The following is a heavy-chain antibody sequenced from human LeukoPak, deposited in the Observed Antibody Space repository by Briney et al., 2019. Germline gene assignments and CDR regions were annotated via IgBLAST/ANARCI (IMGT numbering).Heavy chain of an antibody. CDR1: GYTSTACY. Sequence: GASVKVSCKASGYTSTACYVHWVRQAPGQGLEWVGWINPNTGGTDYAQGFRARVTFTADTSIGTAYMEVSRLKSDDTAMFYCAIRPVNSVSDGFYWGQGTLVTVSS. CDR2: INPNTGGT. V-gene: IGHV1-2*02. J-gene: IGHJ4*02. CDR3: AIRPVNSVSDGFY. D-gene: IGHD2/OR15-2a*01.